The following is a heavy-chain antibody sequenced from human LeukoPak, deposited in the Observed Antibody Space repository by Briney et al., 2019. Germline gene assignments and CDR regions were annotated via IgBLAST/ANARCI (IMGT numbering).Heavy chain of an antibody. CDR2: IIPILGIA. CDR3: PRDGYGYCSRTSCLRGMDV. V-gene: IGHV1-69*04. CDR1: GGTFSSYA. J-gene: IGHJ6*02. D-gene: IGHD2-2*01. Sequence: SVKVSCKASGGTFSSYAISWVRQAPGQGLEWMGRIIPILGIANYAQKFQGRVTITADKSTSTAYMELSSLRSEDTAVYYCPRDGYGYCSRTSCLRGMDVWGQGTTATVSS.